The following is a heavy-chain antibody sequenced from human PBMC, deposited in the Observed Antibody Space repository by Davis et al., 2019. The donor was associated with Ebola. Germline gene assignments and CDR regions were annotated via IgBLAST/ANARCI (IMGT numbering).Heavy chain of an antibody. V-gene: IGHV3-33*01. Sequence: GESLKISCAASGFTFSSYGMHWVRQAPGKGLEWVAVIWYDGSNKYYADSVKGRFTISRDNSKNTLYLQMNSLRAEDTAVYYCAWGHIAAAGNFDYWGQGTLVTVSS. CDR2: IWYDGSNK. J-gene: IGHJ4*02. D-gene: IGHD6-13*01. CDR1: GFTFSSYG. CDR3: AWGHIAAAGNFDY.